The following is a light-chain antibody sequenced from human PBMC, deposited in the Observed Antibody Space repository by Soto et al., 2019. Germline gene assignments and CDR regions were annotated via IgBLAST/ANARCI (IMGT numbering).Light chain of an antibody. J-gene: IGLJ2*01. Sequence: QSVLTQPPSASGTPGQRVTISCSGSSSNVGSNTVNWYQQLPGTAPKLLIYSNTQRPSGVPDRFSGSKSGTSASLAISGLQSEDEADYFCAAWDDSLNSVIFGGGTKVTVL. CDR2: SNT. CDR1: SSNVGSNT. V-gene: IGLV1-44*01. CDR3: AAWDDSLNSVI.